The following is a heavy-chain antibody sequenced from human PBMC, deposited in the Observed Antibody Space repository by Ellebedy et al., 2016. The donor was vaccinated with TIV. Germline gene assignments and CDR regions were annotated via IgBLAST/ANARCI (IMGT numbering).Heavy chain of an antibody. D-gene: IGHD4-11*01. CDR2: MNPNSGNT. CDR3: ARDSTGAQPNDY. CDR1: GYTFTSYD. Sequence: ASVKVSCXASGYTFTSYDINWVRQATGQGLEWMGWMNPNSGNTGYAQKLQGRVTMTTDTSTSTAYMELRSLRSDDTAVYYCARDSTGAQPNDYWGQGTLVTVSS. V-gene: IGHV1-8*01. J-gene: IGHJ4*02.